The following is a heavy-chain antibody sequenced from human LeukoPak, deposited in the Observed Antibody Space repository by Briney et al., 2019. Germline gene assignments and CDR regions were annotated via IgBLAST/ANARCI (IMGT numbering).Heavy chain of an antibody. J-gene: IGHJ5*02. CDR3: ASCVGSGSFHWFDP. V-gene: IGHV4-4*07. Sequence: SETLSLTCTVSGGSISSYYWSWIRQPAGKGLEWIGRIYTSGSTNYNPSLKSRVTMSVDTSKNQFSLKLSSVTAADTAVYYCASCVGSGSFHWFDPWGQGTLVTVSS. D-gene: IGHD3-10*01. CDR2: IYTSGST. CDR1: GGSISSYY.